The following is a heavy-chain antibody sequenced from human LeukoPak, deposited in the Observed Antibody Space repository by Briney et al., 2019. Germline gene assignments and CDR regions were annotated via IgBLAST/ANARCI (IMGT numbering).Heavy chain of an antibody. V-gene: IGHV1-18*01. CDR1: GYTFTSYG. D-gene: IGHD1-14*01. CDR2: ISAYNGNT. Sequence: ASVKVSCKASGYTFTSYGISWVRQAPGQGLEWMGWISAYNGNTNYAQKLQGRVTMTADTSTSTAYMELSRLRSDDTAVYYCASNHRGSYYYYYMDVWGKGTTVTVSS. CDR3: ASNHRGSYYYYYMDV. J-gene: IGHJ6*03.